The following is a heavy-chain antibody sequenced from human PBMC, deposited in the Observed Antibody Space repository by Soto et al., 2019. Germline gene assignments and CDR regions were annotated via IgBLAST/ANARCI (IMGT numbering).Heavy chain of an antibody. J-gene: IGHJ3*02. CDR2: IKSKTDGGTT. D-gene: IGHD2-15*01. V-gene: IGHV3-15*01. CDR3: TTVPFQYCSGGSCYPDDAFDI. CDR1: GFTFSNAW. Sequence: EVQLVESGGGLVKPGGSLRLSCAASGFTFSNAWMSWVRQAPGKGLEWVGRIKSKTDGGTTDYAAPVKGRFTISRDDSKNTLYLQMNSLKTEDTAVYHCTTVPFQYCSGGSCYPDDAFDIWGQGTMVTVSS.